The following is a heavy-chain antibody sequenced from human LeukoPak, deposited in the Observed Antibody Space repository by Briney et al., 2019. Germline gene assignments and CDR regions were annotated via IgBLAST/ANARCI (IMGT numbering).Heavy chain of an antibody. Sequence: PSQTLSLTCTVSGGSISSGSYYWSWIRQPAGKGLEWIGRIYTSGSTNYNPSLKSRVTISVGTSKNQFSLKLSSVTAADTAVYYCASSGYSYGPYYFDYWGQGTLVTVSS. CDR1: GGSISSGSYY. D-gene: IGHD5-18*01. CDR3: ASSGYSYGPYYFDY. V-gene: IGHV4-61*02. J-gene: IGHJ4*02. CDR2: IYTSGST.